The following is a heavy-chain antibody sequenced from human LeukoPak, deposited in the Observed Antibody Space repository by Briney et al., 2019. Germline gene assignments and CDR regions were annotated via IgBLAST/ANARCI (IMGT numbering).Heavy chain of an antibody. CDR2: ISGSGGST. CDR3: ARDGAAAGTRDAFDI. CDR1: GFTFSSYA. Sequence: GGSLRLSCAASGFTFSSYAMSWVRQAPGKGLEWVSAISGSGGSTYYADSVKGRFTISRDNSKNTLYLQMNSLRAEDTAVYYCARDGAAAGTRDAFDIWCQGTMVTVSS. D-gene: IGHD6-13*01. J-gene: IGHJ3*02. V-gene: IGHV3-23*01.